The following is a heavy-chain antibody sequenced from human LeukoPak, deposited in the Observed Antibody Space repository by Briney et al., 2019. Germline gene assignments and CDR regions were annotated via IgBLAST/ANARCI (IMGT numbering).Heavy chain of an antibody. D-gene: IGHD3-9*01. V-gene: IGHV1-2*02. Sequence: GASVKVSCKTSGYSASDYYMHWVRQAPGQGLEWMGWINPNTGGTKYAQEFQGRVTMTGDTSISIVHMELRSLTYDDTAMYYCATPVPGYGALDVWGQGTTVTVSS. CDR1: GYSASDYY. J-gene: IGHJ3*01. CDR3: ATPVPGYGALDV. CDR2: INPNTGGT.